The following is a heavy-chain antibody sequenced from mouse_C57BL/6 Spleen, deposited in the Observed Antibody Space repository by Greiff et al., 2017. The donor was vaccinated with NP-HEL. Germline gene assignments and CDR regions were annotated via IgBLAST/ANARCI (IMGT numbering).Heavy chain of an antibody. CDR3: ARSGRTYDAMDY. V-gene: IGHV1-69*01. CDR2: IDPSDSYT. CDR1: GYTFTSYW. Sequence: QVQLQQPGAELVMPGASVKLSCKASGYTFTSYWMHWVKQRPGQGLEWIGEIDPSDSYTNYNQKFKGKSTLTVDKSSSIAYMQLSSLTSEDSAVYYCARSGRTYDAMDYWGQGTSVTVSS. J-gene: IGHJ4*01.